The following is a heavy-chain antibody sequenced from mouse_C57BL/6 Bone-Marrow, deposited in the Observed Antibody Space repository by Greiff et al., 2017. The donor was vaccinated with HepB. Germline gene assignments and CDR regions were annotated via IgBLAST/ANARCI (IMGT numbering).Heavy chain of an antibody. Sequence: AQLQQSGPGLVAPSQSLSITCTVSGFSLTSYGVDWVRQPPGKGLEWLGVIWGGGSTNYNSALMSRLSISKDNTKSQVFLKMNSLQTDDTAMYYCAKHAYYSNYGGWYFDVWGTGTTVTVSS. D-gene: IGHD2-5*01. CDR1: GFSLTSYG. CDR3: AKHAYYSNYGGWYFDV. V-gene: IGHV2-9*01. J-gene: IGHJ1*03. CDR2: IWGGGST.